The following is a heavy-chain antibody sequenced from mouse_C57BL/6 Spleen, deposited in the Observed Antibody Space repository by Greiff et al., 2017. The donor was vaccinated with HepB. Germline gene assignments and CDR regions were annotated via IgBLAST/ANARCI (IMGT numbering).Heavy chain of an antibody. CDR2: IDPETGGT. CDR1: GYTFTDYE. D-gene: IGHD1-1*01. CDR3: TRRGTTVVAHWYFDV. V-gene: IGHV1-15*01. Sequence: VKLMESGAELVRPGASVTLSCKASGYTFTDYEMHWVKQTPVHGLEWIGAIDPETGGTAYNQKFKGKAILTADKSSSTAYMELRSLTSEDSAVYYCTRRGTTVVAHWYFDVWGTGTTVTVSS. J-gene: IGHJ1*03.